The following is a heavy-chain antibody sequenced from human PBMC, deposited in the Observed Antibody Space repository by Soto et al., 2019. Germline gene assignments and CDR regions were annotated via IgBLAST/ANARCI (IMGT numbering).Heavy chain of an antibody. D-gene: IGHD3-10*01. CDR3: DPHGSSSYYYGMDV. J-gene: IGHJ6*02. V-gene: IGHV4-30-4*01. Sequence: PSETLSLTCTVSGGSISSGDYYWSWIRQPPGKGLEWIGYIYYSGSTYYNPSLKSRVTISVDTSKNQFSLKLSSVTAADTAVYYRDPHGSSSYYYGMDVWGQGTTVTVSS. CDR2: IYYSGST. CDR1: GGSISSGDYY.